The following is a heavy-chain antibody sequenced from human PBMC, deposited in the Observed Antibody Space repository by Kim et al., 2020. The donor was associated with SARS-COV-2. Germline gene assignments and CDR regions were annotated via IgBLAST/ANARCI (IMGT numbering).Heavy chain of an antibody. CDR1: GGTFRSYA. CDR3: ARDRGDCTNGVCYLSGYFDY. Sequence: SVKVSCKASGGTFRSYAISWVREAPGQGLEWMGGIIPIFGTANYAQKFQGRVTITADESTSTAYMELSSLRSEDTAVYYCARDRGDCTNGVCYLSGYFDYWGQGTLVTVSS. J-gene: IGHJ4*02. D-gene: IGHD2-8*01. V-gene: IGHV1-69*13. CDR2: IIPIFGTA.